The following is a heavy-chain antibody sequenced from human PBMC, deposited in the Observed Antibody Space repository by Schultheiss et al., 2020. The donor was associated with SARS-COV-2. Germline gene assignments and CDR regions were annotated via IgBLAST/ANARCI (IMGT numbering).Heavy chain of an antibody. Sequence: SETLSLTCTVSGGSISSGDYYWSWIRQPPGKGLEWIGYIYYSGSANYNPSLKSRVTMSVDTSKNQFSLNLSSMTAADTAVYYCVREFSYWGQGTLVTVSS. J-gene: IGHJ4*02. CDR3: VREFSY. CDR1: GGSISSGDYY. V-gene: IGHV4-61*08. CDR2: IYYSGSA.